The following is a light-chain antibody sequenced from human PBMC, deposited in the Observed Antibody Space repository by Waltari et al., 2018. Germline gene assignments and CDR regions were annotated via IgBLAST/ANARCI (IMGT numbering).Light chain of an antibody. CDR3: MQAAQFPWT. CDR1: QSPVHSNANNY. V-gene: IGKV2-24*01. J-gene: IGKJ1*01. CDR2: EIS. Sequence: DIVMTQTPLSAPVTLGQPASISCRCSQSPVHSNANNYLTWLQQKPGQPPRPLIYEISKRFSGVPYRFSGSGAGTVFTLKITRLEEEDFGVYYCMQAAQFPWTFGQGTKVEIK.